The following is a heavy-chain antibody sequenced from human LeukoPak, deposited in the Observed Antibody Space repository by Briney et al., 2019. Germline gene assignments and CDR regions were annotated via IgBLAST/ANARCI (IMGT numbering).Heavy chain of an antibody. D-gene: IGHD3-10*01. J-gene: IGHJ3*01. Sequence: PGGSLRLSCAASGFTFKTYAMSWDRQAPGEGLEWVASISAGGLNTYYADAVEGRFSISRDNSKDTVFLQTNSLRAEDTALYYCAKYSTSIIRGAFDFWGQGTMVTVSS. CDR1: GFTFKTYA. CDR3: AKYSTSIIRGAFDF. V-gene: IGHV3-23*01. CDR2: ISAGGLNT.